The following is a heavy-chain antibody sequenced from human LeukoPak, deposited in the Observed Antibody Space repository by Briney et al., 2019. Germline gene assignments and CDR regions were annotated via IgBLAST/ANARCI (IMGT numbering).Heavy chain of an antibody. Sequence: GGSLRLSCAASGFTFSSYGMNWVRQAPGKGLEWVSSISSSSSYIYYADSVKGRFTISRDNAKNSLYLRMNSLRAEDTAVYYCSRDRGGYDYVWGSYRYFDYWGQGTLVTVSS. D-gene: IGHD3-16*02. CDR3: SRDRGGYDYVWGSYRYFDY. J-gene: IGHJ4*02. CDR2: ISSSSSYI. V-gene: IGHV3-21*01. CDR1: GFTFSSYG.